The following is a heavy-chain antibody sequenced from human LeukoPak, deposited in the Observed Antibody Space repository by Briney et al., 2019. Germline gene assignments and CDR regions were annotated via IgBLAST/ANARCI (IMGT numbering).Heavy chain of an antibody. CDR2: ISSSGSTI. CDR1: GFTFSDHY. D-gene: IGHD3-22*01. Sequence: PGGSLRLSCAASGFTFSDHYMSWIRQAPGKGLEWVSYISSSGSTIYYADSVKGRFTISRDNAKNSLYLQMNSLRAEDTAVYYCARDPDTSSGYYTGGRWFDPWGQGTLVTVSS. V-gene: IGHV3-11*01. CDR3: ARDPDTSSGYYTGGRWFDP. J-gene: IGHJ5*02.